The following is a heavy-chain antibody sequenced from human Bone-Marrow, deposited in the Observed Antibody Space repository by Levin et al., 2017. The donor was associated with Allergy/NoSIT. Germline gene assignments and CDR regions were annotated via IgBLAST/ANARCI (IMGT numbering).Heavy chain of an antibody. CDR1: GGSFSGYY. CDR2: INHSGST. V-gene: IGHV4-34*01. D-gene: IGHD1-26*01. CDR3: ARARSGSYDY. J-gene: IGHJ4*02. Sequence: SQTLSLTCAVYGGSFSGYYWSWIRQPPGKGLEWIGEINHSGSTNYNPSLKSRVTISVDTSKNQFSLKLSSVTAADTAVYYCARARSGSYDYWGQGTLVTVSS.